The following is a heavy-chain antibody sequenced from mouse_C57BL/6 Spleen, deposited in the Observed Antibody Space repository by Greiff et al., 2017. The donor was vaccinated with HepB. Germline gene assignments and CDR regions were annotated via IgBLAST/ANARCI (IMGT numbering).Heavy chain of an antibody. CDR1: GFTFSDYG. CDR3: ARGPYSYAMDY. CDR2: ISSGSSTI. Sequence: EVQRVESGGGLVKPGGSLKLSCAASGFTFSDYGMHWVRQAPEKGLEWVAYISSGSSTIYYADTVKGRFTISRDNAKNTLFLQMTSLRSEDTAMYYCARGPYSYAMDYWGQGTSVTVSS. V-gene: IGHV5-17*01. D-gene: IGHD2-10*01. J-gene: IGHJ4*01.